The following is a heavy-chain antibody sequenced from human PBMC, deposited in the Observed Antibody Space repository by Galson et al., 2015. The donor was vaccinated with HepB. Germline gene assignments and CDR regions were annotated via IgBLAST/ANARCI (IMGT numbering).Heavy chain of an antibody. J-gene: IGHJ6*02. CDR1: GFTFSSYG. Sequence: SLRLSCAASGFTFSSYGMHWVRQAPGKGLEWVAVIWYDGSNKYYADSVKGRFTISRDNSKNTLYLQMNSLRAEDTAVYYCARDVSSSWTYYYYYGMDVWGQGTTVTVSS. CDR2: IWYDGSNK. CDR3: ARDVSSSWTYYYYYGMDV. D-gene: IGHD6-13*01. V-gene: IGHV3-33*01.